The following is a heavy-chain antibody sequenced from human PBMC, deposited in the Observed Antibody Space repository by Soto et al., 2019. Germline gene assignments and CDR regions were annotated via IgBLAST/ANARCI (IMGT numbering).Heavy chain of an antibody. Sequence: SETLSPSGPVYGGSCSGDYWSWIRQSPGKWLEWIGETSRSGSTNYNPSLKSRVTMSVDTSKNQFSLTLNSVTAADTAVYYCARGTRLATSPSTIAGRLFSRGAFWFDSWGQGTLVTVSS. CDR2: TSRSGST. V-gene: IGHV4-34*01. D-gene: IGHD6-13*01. CDR3: ARGTRLATSPSTIAGRLFSRGAFWFDS. J-gene: IGHJ5*01. CDR1: GGSCSGDY.